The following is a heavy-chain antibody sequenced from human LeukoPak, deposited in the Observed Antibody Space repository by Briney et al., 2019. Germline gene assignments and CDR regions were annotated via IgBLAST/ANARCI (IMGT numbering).Heavy chain of an antibody. V-gene: IGHV1-8*03. Sequence: ASVKVSCKASGYTFTSYDINWVRQATGQGLEWMGWMNPNSGNTGYARKFQGRVTITRNTSISTAYMELRSLRSEDTAVYYCARAAGPNYYDSSGYPSPRYYYYMDVWGKGTTFTVSS. J-gene: IGHJ6*03. CDR1: GYTFTSYD. CDR3: ARAAGPNYYDSSGYPSPRYYYYMDV. CDR2: MNPNSGNT. D-gene: IGHD3-22*01.